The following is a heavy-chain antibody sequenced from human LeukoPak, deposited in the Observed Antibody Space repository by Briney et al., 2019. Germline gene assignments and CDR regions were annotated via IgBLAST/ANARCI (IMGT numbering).Heavy chain of an antibody. J-gene: IGHJ4*02. CDR3: ARSQLLWFGELNYYFDY. D-gene: IGHD3-10*01. Sequence: GGSLRLSCAASGFTFSSYAMHWVRQAPGKGLEYVSAISSNGGSTYYANSVKGRFTISRDNSKNTLYLQMGSLRAEDMAVYYCARSQLLWFGELNYYFDYWDQGTLVTVSS. V-gene: IGHV3-64*01. CDR1: GFTFSSYA. CDR2: ISSNGGST.